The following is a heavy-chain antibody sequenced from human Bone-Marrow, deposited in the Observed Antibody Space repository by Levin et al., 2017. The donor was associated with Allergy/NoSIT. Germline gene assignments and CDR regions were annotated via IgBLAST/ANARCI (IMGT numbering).Heavy chain of an antibody. CDR3: ARYTQIGDEGY. D-gene: IGHD3-16*01. CDR1: GFTFSSYY. Sequence: GESLKISCAASGFTFSSYYMNWFRQAPGKGLEWLSVMSGSGGTTHYADSVKGRITISRDKSRDTLYLQLNSLRAEDTAIYYCARYTQIGDEGYWGQGTLVTVSS. J-gene: IGHJ4*02. CDR2: MSGSGGTT. V-gene: IGHV3-23*01.